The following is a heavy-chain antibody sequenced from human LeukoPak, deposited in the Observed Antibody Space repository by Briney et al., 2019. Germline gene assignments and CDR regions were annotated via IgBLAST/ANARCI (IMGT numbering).Heavy chain of an antibody. CDR3: ARDRNREWEILNWFDP. CDR1: GYTFTDYY. D-gene: IGHD1-26*01. Sequence: ASVTVSFMSTGYTFTDYYMHWVRQAPAQGLDWMGWINPNSGGTNYAQKVQVRGTMTRDTYISKAKMDLSRQRSSDTAVDYCARDRNREWEILNWFDPWGQGTLVTVSA. J-gene: IGHJ5*02. CDR2: INPNSGGT. V-gene: IGHV1-2*02.